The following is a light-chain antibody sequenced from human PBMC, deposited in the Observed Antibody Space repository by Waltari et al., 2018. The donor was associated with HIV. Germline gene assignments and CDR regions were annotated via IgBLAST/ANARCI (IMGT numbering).Light chain of an antibody. CDR2: GN. J-gene: IGLJ2*01. V-gene: IGLV1-40*01. CDR3: QTYDSSLSGSVV. Sequence: QSVLTQPPSVSGAPGQTVTTSCTGSSSNIGARFDVHWYQQIPGTAPKLLMYGNKRPSGVPDRFSCSKSGTSASLAITVLQAEDEADYYCQTYDSSLSGSVVFGGGTKLTVL. CDR1: SSNIGARFD.